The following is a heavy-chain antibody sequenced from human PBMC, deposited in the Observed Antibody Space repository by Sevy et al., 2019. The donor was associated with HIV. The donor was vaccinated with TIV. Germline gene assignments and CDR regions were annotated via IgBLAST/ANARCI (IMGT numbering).Heavy chain of an antibody. V-gene: IGHV3-48*03. CDR3: ARGPHYYYDRTSFFEY. CDR1: GFTFTSYE. J-gene: IGHJ4*02. CDR2: IISSAKSI. D-gene: IGHD3-22*01. Sequence: GGYLRLSCTASGFTFTSYEMNWVRQAPGKGLEWVSSIISSAKSIYYADSVEGRFTVSRDNAKNSLFLQMNSLRAEDTAIYYCARGPHYYYDRTSFFEYWGQGTLVTVSS.